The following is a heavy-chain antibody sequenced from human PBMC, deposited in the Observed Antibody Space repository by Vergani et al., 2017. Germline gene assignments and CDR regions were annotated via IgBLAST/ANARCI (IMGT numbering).Heavy chain of an antibody. CDR3: AKSWGYCSSTSCYGYYYYYYMDV. J-gene: IGHJ6*03. V-gene: IGHV1-69*01. CDR2: IIPIFGTA. Sequence: QVQLVQSGAEVKKPGSSVKVSCKASGGTFSSYAISWVRQAPGQGLEWMGGIIPIFGTANYAQKFQGRVTITADESTSTAYMELSSLRSEDTAVYYCAKSWGYCSSTSCYGYYYYYYMDVWGKGTTVTVSS. D-gene: IGHD2-2*01. CDR1: GGTFSSYA.